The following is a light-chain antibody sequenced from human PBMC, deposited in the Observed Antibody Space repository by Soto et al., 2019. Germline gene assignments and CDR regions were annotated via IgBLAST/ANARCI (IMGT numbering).Light chain of an antibody. Sequence: QSALTQPASVSGSPGQSITISCTGTSSDIGGYNYVSWYQQHPGKAPKLMIYDVSNRPSGVSIRFSGSKSGNTASLTISGLKAEDDAAYYCSSYTNSNTRVFGTGTKLTV. CDR2: DVS. CDR3: SSYTNSNTRV. CDR1: SSDIGGYNY. V-gene: IGLV2-14*01. J-gene: IGLJ1*01.